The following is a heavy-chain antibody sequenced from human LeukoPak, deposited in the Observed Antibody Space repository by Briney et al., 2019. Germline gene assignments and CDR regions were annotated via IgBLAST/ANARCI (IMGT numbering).Heavy chain of an antibody. J-gene: IGHJ4*02. D-gene: IGHD3-22*01. CDR2: INPSGGST. Sequence: ASVKVSCKASGYTFTSYYMHWVRQAPGQGLEWMGIINPSGGSTSYAQKFQGRVTMTRDTSTSTVYMELSSLRSEDTAVYYCARDRRATYYYDSSGLDYWGQGTLVTVSS. CDR3: ARDRRATYYYDSSGLDY. CDR1: GYTFTSYY. V-gene: IGHV1-46*01.